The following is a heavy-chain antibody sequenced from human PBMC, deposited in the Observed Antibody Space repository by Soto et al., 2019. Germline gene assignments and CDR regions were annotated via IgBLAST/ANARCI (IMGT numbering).Heavy chain of an antibody. V-gene: IGHV4-34*01. Sequence: SETLSLTCAVYGGSFSGYYWSWIRQPPGKGLEWIGEINHSGSTNYNPSLKSRVTISVDTSKNQFSLKLSSVTAADTAVYYCARERAVPAYCSSTSCYSPRRGYYMDVWGKGTTVTVSS. D-gene: IGHD2-2*02. CDR1: GGSFSGYY. J-gene: IGHJ6*03. CDR2: INHSGST. CDR3: ARERAVPAYCSSTSCYSPRRGYYMDV.